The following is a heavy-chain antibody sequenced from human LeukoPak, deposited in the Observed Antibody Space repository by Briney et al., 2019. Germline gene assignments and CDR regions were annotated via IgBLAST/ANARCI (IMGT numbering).Heavy chain of an antibody. D-gene: IGHD3-22*01. Sequence: GASVKVSCKASGYTFTSYGISWVRQAPGQGLEWMGGIIPIFGTANYAQKFQGRVTITADKSTSTAYMELSSLRSEDTAVYYCARQRSGYSYYFDYWGQGTLVTVSS. V-gene: IGHV1-69*06. CDR1: GYTFTSYG. CDR2: IIPIFGTA. CDR3: ARQRSGYSYYFDY. J-gene: IGHJ4*02.